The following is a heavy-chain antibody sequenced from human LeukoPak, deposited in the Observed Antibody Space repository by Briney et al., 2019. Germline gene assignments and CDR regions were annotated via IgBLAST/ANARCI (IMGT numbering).Heavy chain of an antibody. D-gene: IGHD3-22*01. J-gene: IGHJ4*02. CDR3: ARDVLRASSGYTYFDY. Sequence: PSQTLSLTCTVSGGSISSGGYYWSWIRQHPGKGLEWIGYIYYSGSTYYNPSLKRRVTISVDASKNRFSLKLSSVTAADTAVYYCARDVLRASSGYTYFDYWGQGTLVTVSS. V-gene: IGHV4-31*03. CDR1: GGSISSGGYY. CDR2: IYYSGST.